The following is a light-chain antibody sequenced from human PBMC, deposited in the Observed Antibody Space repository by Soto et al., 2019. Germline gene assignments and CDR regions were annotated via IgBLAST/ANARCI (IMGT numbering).Light chain of an antibody. J-gene: IGLJ1*01. CDR2: EVS. Sequence: QSALTQPASVSGSPGQSITISCTGTSSDVGRYNYVSWYQQHPGKVPKLMIYEVSNRPSGVSNRFSGSKSGNTASLTISGLQAEDEADYYCSSYTSSSTYVFGTGTRSPS. CDR3: SSYTSSSTYV. CDR1: SSDVGRYNY. V-gene: IGLV2-14*01.